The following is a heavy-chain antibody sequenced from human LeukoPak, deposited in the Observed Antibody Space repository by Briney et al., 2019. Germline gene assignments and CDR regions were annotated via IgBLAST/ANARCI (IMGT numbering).Heavy chain of an antibody. CDR1: GSSFFGYW. Sequence: GESLKISCKGSGSSFFGYWIGWVRQLPDKGLEWMGIIYPDDSETRYSPAFQGQVTISADKSISTAYLQWSSLKASDTAMYYCARFSGTSLAKNWFDPWGQGTLVTVSS. CDR3: ARFSGTSLAKNWFDP. CDR2: IYPDDSET. V-gene: IGHV5-51*01. J-gene: IGHJ5*02. D-gene: IGHD1-7*01.